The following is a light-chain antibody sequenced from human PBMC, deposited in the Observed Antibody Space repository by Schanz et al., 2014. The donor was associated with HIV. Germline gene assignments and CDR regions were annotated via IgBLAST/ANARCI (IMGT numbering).Light chain of an antibody. J-gene: IGLJ3*02. Sequence: QSALTQPASVSGSPGQSITISCTGTSSDVGAYNSVSWWQQQHPGKAPKVVVYGVFDRPSGVSNRFSGSKSGNTASLTVSGLQAEDEADYFCGAWDTSLSARVFGGGTKLTVL. CDR1: SSDVGAYNS. CDR2: GVF. V-gene: IGLV2-14*03. CDR3: GAWDTSLSARV.